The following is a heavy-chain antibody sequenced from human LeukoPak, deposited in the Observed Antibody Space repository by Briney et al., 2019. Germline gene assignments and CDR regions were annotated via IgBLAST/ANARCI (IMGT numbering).Heavy chain of an antibody. V-gene: IGHV4-34*01. J-gene: IGHJ4*02. CDR3: ARSQGQYDFWSGYYHPYFDY. D-gene: IGHD3-3*01. CDR2: INHSGST. Sequence: KTGGSLRLSCAASGFTVSSNYMSWVRQAPGKGLKWIGEINHSGSTNYNPSLKSRVTISVDTSKNQFSLKLSSVTAADTAVYYCARSQGQYDFWSGYYHPYFDYWGQGTLVTVSS. CDR1: GFTVSSNY.